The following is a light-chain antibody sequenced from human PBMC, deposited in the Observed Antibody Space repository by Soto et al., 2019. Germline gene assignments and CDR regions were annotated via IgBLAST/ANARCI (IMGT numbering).Light chain of an antibody. Sequence: EIVLTQSPCTLSLSPGERATLSCRASQSVTSINFAWFQQKPGQAPRLLIYGASARATGIPDRFSGSGSGTDFTLTISRLEPEDFAVYYCLQNHSPPFTFGQGTKLEIK. CDR3: LQNHSPPFT. CDR2: GAS. CDR1: QSVTSIN. J-gene: IGKJ2*01. V-gene: IGKV3-20*01.